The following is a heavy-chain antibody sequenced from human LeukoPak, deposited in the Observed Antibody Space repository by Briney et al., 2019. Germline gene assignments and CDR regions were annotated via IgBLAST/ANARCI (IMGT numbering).Heavy chain of an antibody. Sequence: GGSLRLSCAASGFTFSSYAMHWVRQAPGKGLEWVAVISYDGSNKYYADSVKGRFTISRDNSKNTLYLQMNSLRAEDTAVYYCARGLVTATHAFDIWGQGTMVTVSS. D-gene: IGHD2-21*02. J-gene: IGHJ3*02. CDR3: ARGLVTATHAFDI. CDR2: ISYDGSNK. CDR1: GFTFSSYA. V-gene: IGHV3-30-3*01.